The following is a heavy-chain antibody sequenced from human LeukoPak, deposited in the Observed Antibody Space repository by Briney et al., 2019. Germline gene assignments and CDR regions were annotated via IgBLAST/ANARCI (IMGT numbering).Heavy chain of an antibody. D-gene: IGHD1-26*01. V-gene: IGHV1-18*01. CDR2: ISTYNGNT. Sequence: VASVTVSCKASGYTFTSYGISWVRQAPGQGLEWMGWISTYNGNTNYAQKVQGRVTMTTDTSTSTAYMELRSLRSDDTAVYYCGRGSYYDYWGQGTLVTVSS. CDR1: GYTFTSYG. J-gene: IGHJ4*02. CDR3: GRGSYYDY.